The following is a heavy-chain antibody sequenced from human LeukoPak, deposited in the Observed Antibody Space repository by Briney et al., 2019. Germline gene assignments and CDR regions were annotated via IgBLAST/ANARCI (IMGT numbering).Heavy chain of an antibody. CDR3: ARERLRSNDY. D-gene: IGHD5-12*01. CDR1: GFTFSDYY. CDR2: ISSSGSTI. Sequence: GGSLRFSCAASGFTFSDYYMSWIRHAPGKGLECVSYISSSGSTIYYADSVKGRFTISRDNAKNSLYLQMNSLRAEDTAVYYCARERLRSNDYWGQRTLVTVSS. V-gene: IGHV3-11*04. J-gene: IGHJ4*02.